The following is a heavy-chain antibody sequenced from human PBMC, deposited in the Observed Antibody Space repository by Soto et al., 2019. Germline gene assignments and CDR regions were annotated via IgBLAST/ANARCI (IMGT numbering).Heavy chain of an antibody. CDR3: ATTLRSGPLSYYYYGMDV. CDR2: IYHSGST. CDR1: GGSISSSNW. V-gene: IGHV4-4*02. Sequence: QVQLQESGPGLVKPSGTLSLTCAVSGGSISSSNWWSWVRQPPGKGLEWIGEIYHSGSTNYNPSLQSRVTISVDKSKNQFSLKLSSVTAADTAVYYCATTLRSGPLSYYYYGMDVWGQGTTVTVSS. D-gene: IGHD3-3*01. J-gene: IGHJ6*02.